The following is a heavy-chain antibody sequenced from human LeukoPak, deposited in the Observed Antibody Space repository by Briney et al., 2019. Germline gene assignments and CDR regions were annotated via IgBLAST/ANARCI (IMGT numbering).Heavy chain of an antibody. V-gene: IGHV3-64*01. CDR3: ARRDTSGYFSDY. CDR1: GFIFSTYA. Sequence: GGSLRLSCAASGFIFSTYAMSWVRQAPGKGLEYVAAISSNGGNTYYPNSMKGRFTISRDNSKNTLYLQMGSLRVEDMAVYYCARRDTSGYFSDYWGQGTLVTVSS. D-gene: IGHD6-19*01. CDR2: ISSNGGNT. J-gene: IGHJ4*02.